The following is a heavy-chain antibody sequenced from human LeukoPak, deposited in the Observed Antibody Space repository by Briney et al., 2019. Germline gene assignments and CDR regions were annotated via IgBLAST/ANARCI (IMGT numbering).Heavy chain of an antibody. CDR1: GFTFSSYG. J-gene: IGHJ3*02. CDR2: ISYDGSNK. D-gene: IGHD3-3*01. CDR3: AKEHASGRPDAFDI. V-gene: IGHV3-30*18. Sequence: GRSLRLSCAASGFTFSSYGMHWVRQAPGKGLEWVAVISYDGSNKYYADSVKGRFTISRDNSKNTLYLQMNSLRAEDTAVYYCAKEHASGRPDAFDIWGQGTMVTVSS.